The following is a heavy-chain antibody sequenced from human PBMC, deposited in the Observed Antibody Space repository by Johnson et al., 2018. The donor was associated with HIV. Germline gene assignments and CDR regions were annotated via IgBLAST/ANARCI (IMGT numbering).Heavy chain of an antibody. J-gene: IGHJ3*02. D-gene: IGHD1-7*01. CDR2: IQHDGKKE. Sequence: QVQLVESGGGVVLPGWSLRLSCEASGFTFSSYGMHWVRQAPGKGLEWVAFIQHDGKKELYGDSVKGRFTISRDNSKNTLYLQMNSLRAEDTGVYFCARVRRKNWNLGDPFDIWGQGTMVTVSS. CDR1: GFTFSSYG. CDR3: ARVRRKNWNLGDPFDI. V-gene: IGHV3-30*02.